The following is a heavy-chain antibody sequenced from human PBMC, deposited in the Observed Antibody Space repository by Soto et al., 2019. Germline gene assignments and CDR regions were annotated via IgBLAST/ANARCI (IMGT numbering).Heavy chain of an antibody. CDR3: ARHFRSGYLVYFDY. J-gene: IGHJ4*02. Sequence: SETLSLTCTVSGGSISSSSYYWGWIRQPPGKGLEWIGSIYYSGSTYYNPSLKSRVTISLDTSKNQFSLKLSSVTAADTAVYYCARHFRSGYLVYFDYWGQGTLVTVSS. CDR1: GGSISSSSYY. V-gene: IGHV4-39*01. CDR2: IYYSGST. D-gene: IGHD3-3*01.